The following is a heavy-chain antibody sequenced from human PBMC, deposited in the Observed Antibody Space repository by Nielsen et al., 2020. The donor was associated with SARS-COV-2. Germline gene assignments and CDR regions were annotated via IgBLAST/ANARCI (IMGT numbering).Heavy chain of an antibody. CDR3: ARAGELYPFGFDY. V-gene: IGHV3-64*02. J-gene: IGHJ4*02. Sequence: GESLKISCAASGFTFSSYAMHWVRQAPGKGLEYVSAISSNGGSTYYADSVKGRFTISRDNSKNTLYLQMGSLRAEDMAVYYCARAGELYPFGFDYWGQGTLVTVSS. CDR1: GFTFSSYA. CDR2: ISSNGGST. D-gene: IGHD3-10*01.